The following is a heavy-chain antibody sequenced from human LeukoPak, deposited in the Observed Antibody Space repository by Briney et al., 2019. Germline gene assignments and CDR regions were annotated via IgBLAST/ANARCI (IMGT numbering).Heavy chain of an antibody. V-gene: IGHV4-59*08. J-gene: IGHJ4*02. CDR1: GGTISSYY. Sequence: SETLSLTCTVSGGTISSYYWNWIRQPPGKGLEWIGYVHYSGSTKYNPSLKSRVTISVDTSKNQFSLKLSSVTAADTAVYYCARWYSSGWAFDYWGLGTLVTVSS. CDR2: VHYSGST. D-gene: IGHD6-19*01. CDR3: ARWYSSGWAFDY.